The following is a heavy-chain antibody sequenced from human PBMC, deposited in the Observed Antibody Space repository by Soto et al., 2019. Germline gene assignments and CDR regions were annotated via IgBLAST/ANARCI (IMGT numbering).Heavy chain of an antibody. CDR3: AISPDRRGYDILTGYFDY. Sequence: SSAKGSRKASVYSFTSYVIGWVRQAPGQGLEWMGCISAYNGNTNYAQKLQGRVTMTEDTSTDTAYMELSSLRSEDTAVYYCAISPDRRGYDILTGYFDYWGQGTLVTVSS. V-gene: IGHV1-18*01. CDR1: VYSFTSYV. D-gene: IGHD3-9*01. CDR2: ISAYNGNT. J-gene: IGHJ4*02.